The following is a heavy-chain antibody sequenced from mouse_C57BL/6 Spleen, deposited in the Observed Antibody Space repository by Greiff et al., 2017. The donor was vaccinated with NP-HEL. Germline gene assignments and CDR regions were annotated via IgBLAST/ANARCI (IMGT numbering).Heavy chain of an antibody. CDR3: ARRGVLLRFFDY. CDR2: IYPGSGST. Sequence: QVQLKQPGAELVKPGASVKMSCKASGYTFTSYWITWVKQRPGQGLEWIGDIYPGSGSTNYNEKFKSKATLTVDTSSSTAYMQLSSLTSEDSAVYCCARRGVLLRFFDYWGQGTTLTVSS. J-gene: IGHJ2*01. CDR1: GYTFTSYW. V-gene: IGHV1-55*01. D-gene: IGHD1-1*01.